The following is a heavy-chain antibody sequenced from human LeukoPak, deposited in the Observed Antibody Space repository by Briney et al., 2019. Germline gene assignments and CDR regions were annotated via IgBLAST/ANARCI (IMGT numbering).Heavy chain of an antibody. D-gene: IGHD3-3*01. CDR1: GGTFSSYA. J-gene: IGHJ6*02. CDR2: IIPILGIA. Sequence: SVKVSCKASGGTFSSYAISWVRQAPGQGLEWMGRIIPILGIANYAQKLQGRVTITADKSTSTAYMELSSLRSEDTAVYYCARDSIWSFWSGAMDVWGQGTTVTVSS. V-gene: IGHV1-69*04. CDR3: ARDSIWSFWSGAMDV.